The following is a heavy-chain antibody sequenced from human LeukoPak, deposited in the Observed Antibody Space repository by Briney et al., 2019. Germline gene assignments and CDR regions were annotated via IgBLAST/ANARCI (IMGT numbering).Heavy chain of an antibody. CDR3: ARVQRSSSGWYEAGLDY. J-gene: IGHJ4*02. CDR2: INSDGSIT. D-gene: IGHD6-19*01. V-gene: IGHV3-74*01. CDR1: GFTFSSYW. Sequence: GGSLRLSGAASGFTFSSYWMYWVRQAPGKGLVWVSHINSDGSITSYADSVKGRFTISRDNAKNTLYLQMNSLIAEDTAVYYCARVQRSSSGWYEAGLDYWGQGTLVTVSS.